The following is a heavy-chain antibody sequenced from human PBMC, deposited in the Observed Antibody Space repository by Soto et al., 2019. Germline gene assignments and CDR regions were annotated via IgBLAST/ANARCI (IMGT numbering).Heavy chain of an antibody. D-gene: IGHD2-2*01. CDR2: IRTKAFGGTP. CDR1: GFTFSSYG. Sequence: GGSLRLSCAASGFTFSSYGMHWVRQAPGKGLEWVGFIRTKAFGGTPEYAASVKGRFTISRDDSRNIAYLQMNSLRAEDTAVYYCAKICSSNWPHCGLDVWGQGTTVTVSS. V-gene: IGHV3-49*04. CDR3: AKICSSNWPHCGLDV. J-gene: IGHJ6*02.